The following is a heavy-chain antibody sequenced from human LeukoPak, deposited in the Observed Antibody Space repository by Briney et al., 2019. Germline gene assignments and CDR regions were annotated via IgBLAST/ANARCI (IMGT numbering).Heavy chain of an antibody. D-gene: IGHD6-19*01. CDR2: IGTAGDT. V-gene: IGHV3-13*01. CDR3: ARASSAGGAFDI. CDR1: GFTFSSYD. Sequence: GGSLRLSCAASGFTFSSYDMHWVRQATGKGLEWVSAIGTAGDTYYPGSVKGRFTISRENAKNSLYLQMNSLRAGDTAVYYCARASSAGGAFDIWGQGTMVTVSS. J-gene: IGHJ3*02.